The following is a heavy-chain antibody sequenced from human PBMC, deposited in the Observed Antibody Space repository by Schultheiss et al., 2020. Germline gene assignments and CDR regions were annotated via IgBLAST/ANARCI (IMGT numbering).Heavy chain of an antibody. Sequence: SETLSLTCAVYGGSFSGYYWSWIRQPPGKGLQWIGYIYYSGSTYYNPSLKSRVTISVDKSKNQFSLKLSSVTAADTAVYYCAAGGEMATLGAFDIWGQGTTVTVSS. CDR1: GGSFSGYY. J-gene: IGHJ3*02. D-gene: IGHD5-24*01. CDR3: AAGGEMATLGAFDI. CDR2: IYYSGST. V-gene: IGHV4-59*12.